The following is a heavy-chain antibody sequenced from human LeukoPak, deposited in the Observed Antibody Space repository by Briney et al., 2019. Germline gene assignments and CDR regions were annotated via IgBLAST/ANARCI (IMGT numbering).Heavy chain of an antibody. Sequence: PSETLSLTCTVSGGSISSSTSYWGWIRQPPGKGLEWIGSSYYSGSTYYNPSLKSRVTISVDTSKNQFSLKLSSVTAADTAVYYCARYKGGYGEQWPGGAFDIWGQGTMVTVSS. CDR3: ARYKGGYGEQWPGGAFDI. CDR2: SYYSGST. V-gene: IGHV4-39*01. CDR1: GGSISSSTSY. D-gene: IGHD6-19*01. J-gene: IGHJ3*02.